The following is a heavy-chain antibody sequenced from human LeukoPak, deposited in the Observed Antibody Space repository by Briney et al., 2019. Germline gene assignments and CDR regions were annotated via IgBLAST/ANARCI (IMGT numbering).Heavy chain of an antibody. CDR2: IYYSGST. Sequence: SQTLFLTCTVSGGSISSGGYYWSWIRQHPGKGLEWIGYIYYSGSTYYNPSLKSRVTISVDTSKNQFSLKLSSVTAADTAVYYCARVDYGDYRFDYWGQGTLVTVSS. J-gene: IGHJ4*02. CDR1: GGSISSGGYY. D-gene: IGHD4-17*01. V-gene: IGHV4-31*03. CDR3: ARVDYGDYRFDY.